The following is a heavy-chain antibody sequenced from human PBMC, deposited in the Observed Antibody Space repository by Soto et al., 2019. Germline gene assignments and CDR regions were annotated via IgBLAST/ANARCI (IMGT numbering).Heavy chain of an antibody. Sequence: ASVKVSCKAPGYTFTSYDINWVRQATGQGLEWMGWMNPNSGNTGYAQKFQGRVTMTRNTSISTAYMELSSLRSEDTAVYYCASGYCSSTSCWVYYYYYYMDVWGKGTTVTSP. V-gene: IGHV1-8*01. J-gene: IGHJ6*03. CDR3: ASGYCSSTSCWVYYYYYYMDV. D-gene: IGHD2-2*01. CDR2: MNPNSGNT. CDR1: GYTFTSYD.